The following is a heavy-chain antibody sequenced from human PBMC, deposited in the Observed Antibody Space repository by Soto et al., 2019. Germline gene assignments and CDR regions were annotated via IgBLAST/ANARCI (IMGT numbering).Heavy chain of an antibody. D-gene: IGHD1-26*01. Sequence: PSETLSLTCTVSGGSISSHYWSWIRKPPGKGLEWIGYIYYSGSTNYNPSLKSRVTISVDTSKNQFSLKLSSVTAADTAVYYCARELGGSYYGFDYWGQGTLVTVSS. CDR1: GGSISSHY. CDR2: IYYSGST. J-gene: IGHJ4*02. V-gene: IGHV4-59*11. CDR3: ARELGGSYYGFDY.